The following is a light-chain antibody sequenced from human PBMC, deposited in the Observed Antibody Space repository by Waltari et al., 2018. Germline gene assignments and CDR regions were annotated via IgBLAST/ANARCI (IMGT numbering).Light chain of an antibody. CDR1: SSHIGRNT. CDR2: SKN. CDR3: AAWDDSLNGVV. V-gene: IGLV1-44*01. Sequence: QSVLTQPPSASGTPGQRVTISCSGSSSHIGRNTVNWYQQLPGTAPKLLIYSKNQRPSGVSDRFSGSKAGTSASLASSGLQSEDEADYYCAAWDDSLNGVVFGGGTKLTVL. J-gene: IGLJ2*01.